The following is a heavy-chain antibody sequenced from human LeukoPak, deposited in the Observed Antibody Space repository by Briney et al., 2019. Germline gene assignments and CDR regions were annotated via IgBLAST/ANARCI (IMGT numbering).Heavy chain of an antibody. V-gene: IGHV4-59*12. J-gene: IGHJ5*02. D-gene: IGHD6-19*01. CDR2: IYYSGST. Sequence: PSETLSLTCTVSGGSISSYYWSWIRQPPGKGLEWIGYIYYSGSTNYNPSLKSRVTISVDTSKNQFSLKLSSVTAADTAVYYCARGGSGSIDPWGQGTLVTVSS. CDR1: GGSISSYY. CDR3: ARGGSGSIDP.